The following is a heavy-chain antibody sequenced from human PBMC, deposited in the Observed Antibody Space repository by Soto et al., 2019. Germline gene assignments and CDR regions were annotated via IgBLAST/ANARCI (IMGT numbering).Heavy chain of an antibody. V-gene: IGHV1-18*01. CDR3: AREPIRITMVRGHLDV. Sequence: ASVKVSCKASGYTFTSYGISWVRQAPGQGLEWMGWISAYNGNTNYAQKLQGRVTMTTDTSTSTAYMELRSLRSDDTAVYYCAREPIRITMVRGHLDVWGQGTTVTVSS. J-gene: IGHJ6*02. D-gene: IGHD3-10*01. CDR2: ISAYNGNT. CDR1: GYTFTSYG.